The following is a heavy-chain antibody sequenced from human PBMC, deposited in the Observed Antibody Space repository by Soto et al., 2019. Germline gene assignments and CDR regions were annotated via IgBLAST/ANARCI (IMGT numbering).Heavy chain of an antibody. D-gene: IGHD1-7*01. Sequence: SETLSLTCTVSGGSISNYYWSWIRQPPGKELEWIGYIYYSGTTNYNPSLKSRVTISVDTSKNQFSLKLSSVTAADTAVFYCARHSAGTGTPYYWGQGTLVTVSS. CDR2: IYYSGTT. V-gene: IGHV4-59*08. CDR1: GGSISNYY. J-gene: IGHJ4*02. CDR3: ARHSAGTGTPYY.